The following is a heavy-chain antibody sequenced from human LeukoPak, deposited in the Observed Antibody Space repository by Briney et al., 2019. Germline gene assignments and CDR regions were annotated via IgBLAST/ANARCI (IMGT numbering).Heavy chain of an antibody. CDR2: ISGSGSTI. Sequence: GGSLRLSCAASGFTFSNYEMNWVRQAPGKGLEWVSYISGSGSTIYNADSVKGRFTISRDNGKNSLYLQMNSLRAEDTAVYYCARLAAAIDYWGLGTLVTVSS. D-gene: IGHD6-13*01. V-gene: IGHV3-48*03. CDR3: ARLAAAIDY. CDR1: GFTFSNYE. J-gene: IGHJ4*02.